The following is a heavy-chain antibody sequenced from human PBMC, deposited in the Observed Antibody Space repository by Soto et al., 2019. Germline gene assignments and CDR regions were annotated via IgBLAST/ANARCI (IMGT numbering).Heavy chain of an antibody. J-gene: IGHJ6*02. CDR3: ARERYIVLVPGARHYGADV. D-gene: IGHD2-2*01. CDR1: GGTFSSYA. CDR2: IIPIFGTA. V-gene: IGHV1-69*13. Sequence: SVKVSCKASGGTFSSYAISWVRQAPGQGLEWMGGIIPIFGTANYAQKFQGRVTITADESTSTAYMELSSLRSEDTAVYYCARERYIVLVPGARHYGADVWCQGTTVTVSS.